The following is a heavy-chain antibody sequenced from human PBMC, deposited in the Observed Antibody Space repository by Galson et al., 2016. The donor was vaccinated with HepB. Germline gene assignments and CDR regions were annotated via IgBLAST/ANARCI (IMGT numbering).Heavy chain of an antibody. CDR1: EFTFSIYE. V-gene: IGHV3-48*03. J-gene: IGHJ6*02. D-gene: IGHD6-25*01. CDR3: TRGRGGYPNNQYGIDV. Sequence: SLRLSCAASEFTFSIYEMNWVRQAPGKGPEWTSYISSSGNSVHYADSVKGRFTISRDNVKNSLYLQMNNLTDDDTAVYYRTRGRGGYPNNQYGIDVWGQGTTVTVSS. CDR2: ISSSGNSV.